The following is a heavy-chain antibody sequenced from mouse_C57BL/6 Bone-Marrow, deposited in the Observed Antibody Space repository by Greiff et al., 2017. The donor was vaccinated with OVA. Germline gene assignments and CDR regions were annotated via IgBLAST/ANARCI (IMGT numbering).Heavy chain of an antibody. Sequence: EVQLQQSGPELVKPGASVKISCKASGYSFTDYNMNWVKQSNGKSLEWIGVINPNYGTTSYNQKFKGKATLTVDQSSSTAYMQLNSLTSEDSAVYYCANYYGSSYLYAMDYWGQGTSVTVSS. CDR1: GYSFTDYN. CDR2: INPNYGTT. D-gene: IGHD1-1*01. CDR3: ANYYGSSYLYAMDY. J-gene: IGHJ4*01. V-gene: IGHV1-39*01.